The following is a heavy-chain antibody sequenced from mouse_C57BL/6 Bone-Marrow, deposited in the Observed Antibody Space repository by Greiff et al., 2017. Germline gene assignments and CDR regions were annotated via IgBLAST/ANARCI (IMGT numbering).Heavy chain of an antibody. V-gene: IGHV5-15*01. CDR1: GFTFSDYG. CDR2: ISNLAYSI. CDR3: ARHSYYSMDY. Sequence: VKLMESGGGLVQPGGSLKLSCAASGFTFSDYGMAWVRQAPRKGPEWVAFISNLAYSIYYADTVTGRFTISRENAKNTLYLEMSSLRSEDTAMYYCARHSYYSMDYWGQGTSVTVSS. J-gene: IGHJ4*01.